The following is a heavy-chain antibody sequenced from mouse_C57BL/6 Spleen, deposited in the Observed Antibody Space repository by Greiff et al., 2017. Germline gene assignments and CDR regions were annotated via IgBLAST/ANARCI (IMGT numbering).Heavy chain of an antibody. J-gene: IGHJ3*01. Sequence: VQLKESGGDLVKPGGSLKLSCAASGFTFSSYGMSWVRQTPDKRLEWVATISSGGSYTYYPDSVKGRFTISRDNAKNTLYLQMSSLKSEDTAMYYCARGDDGYPFAYWGQGTLVTVSA. D-gene: IGHD2-3*01. CDR1: GFTFSSYG. V-gene: IGHV5-6*01. CDR2: ISSGGSYT. CDR3: ARGDDGYPFAY.